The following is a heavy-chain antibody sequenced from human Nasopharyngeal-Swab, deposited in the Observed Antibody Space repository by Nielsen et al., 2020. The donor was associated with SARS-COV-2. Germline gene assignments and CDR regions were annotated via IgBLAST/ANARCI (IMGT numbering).Heavy chain of an antibody. CDR1: GFTFTNYY. V-gene: IGHV1-46*01. CDR3: ARDPMMCRSTSCAFDR. CDR2: INPSGGSP. D-gene: IGHD2-2*01. J-gene: IGHJ4*02. Sequence: ASAKVSCKASGFTFTNYYIHWVRQAPGQGLEWMAIINPSGGSPTYAQRFQGRVTMTWDTSTGTVYMEISSLRFDDTAVYYCARDPMMCRSTSCAFDRWGQGTLVTVSS.